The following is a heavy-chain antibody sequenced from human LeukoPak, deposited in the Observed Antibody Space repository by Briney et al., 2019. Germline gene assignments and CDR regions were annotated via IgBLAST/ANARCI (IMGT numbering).Heavy chain of an antibody. CDR2: FSGGSTYL. Sequence: GGSLRLSCVASGFTFSDFHMSWIRQAPGKGLEWVSYFSGGSTYLDYADSVKGRFTLSRDNAKNSLYLQMNSLRAEDTAVYYCARDTGRSRYYYGMDVWGKGTTVTVSP. CDR3: ARDTGRSRYYYGMDV. CDR1: GFTFSDFH. J-gene: IGHJ6*04. V-gene: IGHV3-11*06. D-gene: IGHD2-8*02.